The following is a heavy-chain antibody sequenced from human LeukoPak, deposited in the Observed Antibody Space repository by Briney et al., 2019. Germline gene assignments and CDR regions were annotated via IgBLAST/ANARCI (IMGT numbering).Heavy chain of an antibody. Sequence: GESLRLSCAASGFTFSSYEMNWVRQAPGKGLEWVSYISSSGSTIYYADSVKGRFTISRDNAKNSLYLQMNSLRAEDTAVYYCARYGAVAGGVYWGQGTLVTVSS. CDR2: ISSSGSTI. D-gene: IGHD6-19*01. CDR1: GFTFSSYE. V-gene: IGHV3-48*03. J-gene: IGHJ4*02. CDR3: ARYGAVAGGVY.